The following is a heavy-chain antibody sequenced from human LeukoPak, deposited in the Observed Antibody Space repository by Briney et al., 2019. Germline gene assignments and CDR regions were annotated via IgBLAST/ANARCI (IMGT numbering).Heavy chain of an antibody. CDR3: ARAPERLGWFDP. D-gene: IGHD1-1*01. Sequence: PMASVKVSCKASGYTFTSYGISWVRQAPGQGLEWMGWVSTYNGNTNYAQKLQGRVTMTTDTSTRTAYMELRSLRSDDTAVYYCARAPERLGWFDPWGQGTLVTVSS. J-gene: IGHJ5*02. CDR2: VSTYNGNT. CDR1: GYTFTSYG. V-gene: IGHV1-18*01.